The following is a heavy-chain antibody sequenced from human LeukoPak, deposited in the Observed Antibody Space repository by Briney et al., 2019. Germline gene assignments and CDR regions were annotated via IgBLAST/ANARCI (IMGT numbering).Heavy chain of an antibody. CDR1: GFTFSSYA. CDR3: VTTVTTSYGDY. CDR2: ISSNGGST. J-gene: IGHJ4*02. D-gene: IGHD4-17*01. V-gene: IGHV3-64D*06. Sequence: PGGSLRLSCSASGFTFSSYAMHWVRQAPGKGLEYVSAISSNGGSTYYADSVKGRFTTSRDNSKNTLYLQMSSLRAEDTAVYYCVTTVTTSYGDYWGQGTLVTVSS.